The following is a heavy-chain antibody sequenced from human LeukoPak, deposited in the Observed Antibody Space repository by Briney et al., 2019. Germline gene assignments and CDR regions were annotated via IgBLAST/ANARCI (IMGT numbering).Heavy chain of an antibody. Sequence: ASVKVSCKASGYIFTSYYMHWVRQAPGQRLEWMGWINAGNGNTKYSQEFQGRVTITRDTSASTAYMELSSLRSEDMAVYYCARGGGPQDTYYYYYYMDVWGKGTTVTVSS. CDR3: ARGGGPQDTYYYYYYMDV. D-gene: IGHD3-16*01. J-gene: IGHJ6*03. CDR2: INAGNGNT. V-gene: IGHV1-3*03. CDR1: GYIFTSYY.